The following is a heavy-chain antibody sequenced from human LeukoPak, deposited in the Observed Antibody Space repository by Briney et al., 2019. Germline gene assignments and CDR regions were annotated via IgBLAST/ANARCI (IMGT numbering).Heavy chain of an antibody. V-gene: IGHV4-31*03. J-gene: IGHJ4*02. D-gene: IGHD3-16*02. CDR2: IYYSGST. Sequence: PSETLSLTCTVSGGSISSGGYYWGWIRRHPGKGLEWIGYIYYSGSTYYNPSLKSRVTISVDTSKNQFSLKLSSVTAADTAVYYCARVTTYYDYVGGSYRGEGVDYWGQGTLVTVSS. CDR1: GGSISSGGYY. CDR3: ARVTTYYDYVGGSYRGEGVDY.